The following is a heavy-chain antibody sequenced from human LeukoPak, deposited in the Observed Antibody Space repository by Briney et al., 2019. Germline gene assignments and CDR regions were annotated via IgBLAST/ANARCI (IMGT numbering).Heavy chain of an antibody. D-gene: IGHD3-10*02. CDR2: IGSDNKP. CDR3: ARDLHYYVAMGV. CDR1: GFTFSAYA. J-gene: IGHJ6*02. Sequence: GGSLMLSCEASGFTFSAYAMTWVRQAPGQGLEWVSSIGSDNKPHYSESVKGRFAISRDNSKSMLFLQLNSLRAEDTALYYCARDLHYYVAMGVWGQGTTVTVSS. V-gene: IGHV3-23*01.